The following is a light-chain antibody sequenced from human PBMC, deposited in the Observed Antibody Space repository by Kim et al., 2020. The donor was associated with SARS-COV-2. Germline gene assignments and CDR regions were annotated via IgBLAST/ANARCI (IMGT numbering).Light chain of an antibody. CDR3: QSYDSSANWV. Sequence: KTVTTSCTRSSGRIVSNYVQWYQQRPGSSPTTVIYDDNQRPSGVPDRFSGSIDRASTSASLTISGLKTEDEADYYCQSYDSSANWVFGGGTQLTVL. J-gene: IGLJ3*02. CDR1: SGRIVSNY. CDR2: DDN. V-gene: IGLV6-57*01.